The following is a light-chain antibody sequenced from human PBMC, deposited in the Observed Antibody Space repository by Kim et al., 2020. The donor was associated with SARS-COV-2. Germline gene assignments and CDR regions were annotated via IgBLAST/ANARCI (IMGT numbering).Light chain of an antibody. J-gene: IGKJ1*01. Sequence: EVVMTQSPATLSVSPGERGTLSCRASQSVSSNLAWYQQKPGQPPRLLIYGASTRATGIPARFSGSGSGTEFTLTISSLQSEDFAVYYCQQYTKWPGTFGQGTKVDIK. CDR1: QSVSSN. CDR3: QQYTKWPGT. V-gene: IGKV3-15*01. CDR2: GAS.